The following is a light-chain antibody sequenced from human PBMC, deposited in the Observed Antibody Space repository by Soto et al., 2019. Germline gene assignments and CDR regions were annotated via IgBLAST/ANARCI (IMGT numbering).Light chain of an antibody. J-gene: IGKJ1*01. CDR1: QSVSGSY. CDR3: QQYAGSPRT. Sequence: EIVLTQSPGTLSLSPGERATLSCRASQSVSGSYLAWYQQKPGQAPRLLIYGASSRATGIPDRFTGSGSGTDFTLTINRVEPEDFAVYFCQQYAGSPRTFGQGTKVDI. V-gene: IGKV3-20*01. CDR2: GAS.